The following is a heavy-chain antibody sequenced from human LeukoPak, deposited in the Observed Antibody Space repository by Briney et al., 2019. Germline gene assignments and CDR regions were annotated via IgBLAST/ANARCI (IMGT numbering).Heavy chain of an antibody. Sequence: PSETLSLTCAVYGGSFGGYYWSWIRQPPGKGLEWIGEINHSGSTNYNPSLKSRVTISVDTSKNQFSLKLSSVTAADTAVYYCASKDTAMVNHDYWGQGTLVTVSS. V-gene: IGHV4-34*01. D-gene: IGHD5-18*01. CDR2: INHSGST. CDR3: ASKDTAMVNHDY. J-gene: IGHJ4*02. CDR1: GGSFGGYY.